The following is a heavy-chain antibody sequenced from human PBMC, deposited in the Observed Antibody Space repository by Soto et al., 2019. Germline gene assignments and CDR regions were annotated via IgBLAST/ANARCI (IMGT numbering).Heavy chain of an antibody. J-gene: IGHJ6*02. Sequence: QVQLVESGGGVVQPGRSLRLSCAASGFTFSSYGMHWVRQAPGKGLEWVAVIWYDGSNKYYADSVKGRFTISRDNSKNTLYLQMNSLRAEDTAVYYCARKGHCSGGSCYQYSYYGMDVWGQGTTVTVSS. CDR3: ARKGHCSGGSCYQYSYYGMDV. D-gene: IGHD2-15*01. CDR1: GFTFSSYG. V-gene: IGHV3-33*01. CDR2: IWYDGSNK.